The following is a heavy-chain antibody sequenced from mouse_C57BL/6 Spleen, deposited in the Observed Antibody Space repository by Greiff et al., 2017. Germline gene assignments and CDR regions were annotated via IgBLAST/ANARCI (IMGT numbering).Heavy chain of an antibody. D-gene: IGHD1-1*01. Sequence: EVKVVESEGGLVQPGSSMKLSCTASGFTFSDYYMAWVRQVPEKGLEWVANINYDGSSTYYLDSLKSRFIISRDNAKNILYLQMSSLKSEDTATYYCARDRYGSSFYWYFDVWGTGTTVTVSS. J-gene: IGHJ1*03. CDR2: INYDGSST. CDR1: GFTFSDYY. CDR3: ARDRYGSSFYWYFDV. V-gene: IGHV5-16*01.